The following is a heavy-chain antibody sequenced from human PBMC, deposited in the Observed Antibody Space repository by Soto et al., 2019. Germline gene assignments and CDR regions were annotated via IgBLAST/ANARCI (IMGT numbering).Heavy chain of an antibody. V-gene: IGHV4-34*01. CDR3: AKSAGGLFDY. D-gene: IGHD3-16*01. J-gene: IGHJ4*02. CDR1: GGSFSHYY. CDR2: INHSGST. Sequence: SETLSLTCVVYGGSFSHYYWSWIRQPPGKGLEWIGEINHSGSTNYNPSLKSRVTISVDTSKNQFSLKLTSVTAADTALYYCAKSAGGLFDYWGQGSPVTVSS.